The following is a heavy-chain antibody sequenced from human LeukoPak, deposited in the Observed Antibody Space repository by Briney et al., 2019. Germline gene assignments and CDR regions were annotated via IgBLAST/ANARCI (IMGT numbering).Heavy chain of an antibody. CDR2: IYTSGST. V-gene: IGHV4-4*07. CDR1: GGSISSYY. J-gene: IGHJ4*02. D-gene: IGHD3-16*02. CDR3: ASAKPRLRLGELSLDY. Sequence: SETLSLTCTVSGGSISSYYWSWIRQPAGKGLEWIGRIYTSGSTNYNPSLKSRVTMSVDTSKNQFSLKLSSVTAADTAVYYCASAKPRLRLGELSLDYWGQGTLVTVSS.